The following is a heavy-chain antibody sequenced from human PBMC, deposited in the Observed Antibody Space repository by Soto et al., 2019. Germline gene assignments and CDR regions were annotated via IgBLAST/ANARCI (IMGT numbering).Heavy chain of an antibody. CDR3: ARDSGAKLSSS. J-gene: IGHJ4*02. CDR1: GGTFSSYR. V-gene: IGHV1-69*13. CDR2: IVPIYRTA. D-gene: IGHD6-13*01. Sequence: SVKVSCKASGGTFSSYRFDWVRQARGQGLEWLGGIVPIYRTADYAQKFQGRVTITADESTRTVYMELSSLKSQDTALYYCARDSGAKLSSSWGQGTLVTVSS.